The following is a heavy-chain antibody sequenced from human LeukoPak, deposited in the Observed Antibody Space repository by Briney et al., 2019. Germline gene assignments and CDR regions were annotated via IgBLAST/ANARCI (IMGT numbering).Heavy chain of an antibody. CDR2: IYYSGST. CDR3: ARRSVVVTPRVAFDI. D-gene: IGHD2-21*02. CDR1: GGSISSYY. V-gene: IGHV4-59*08. Sequence: SETLSLTCTVSGGSISSYYWSWIRQPPGKGLEWIGYIYYSGSTNYNPSLKSRVTISVDTSKNQFSLKLSSVTAADTAVYYCARRSVVVTPRVAFDIWGQGTMVTVSS. J-gene: IGHJ3*02.